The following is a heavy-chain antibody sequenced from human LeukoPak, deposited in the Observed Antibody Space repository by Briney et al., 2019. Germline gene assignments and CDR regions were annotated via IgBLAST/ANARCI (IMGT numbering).Heavy chain of an antibody. J-gene: IGHJ4*02. V-gene: IGHV3-23*01. D-gene: IGHD3-22*01. CDR1: RFPFSSHA. CDR2: ISGSGGST. CDR3: ARLYDSRDHLAFDY. Sequence: GGSLRLSCAASRFPFSSHAMSWVRQAPGKGLEWVSAISGSGGSTYYADSVKGRFTISRDNSKNTLYLQMNSLRAEDTAVYYCARLYDSRDHLAFDYWGQGILVTVSS.